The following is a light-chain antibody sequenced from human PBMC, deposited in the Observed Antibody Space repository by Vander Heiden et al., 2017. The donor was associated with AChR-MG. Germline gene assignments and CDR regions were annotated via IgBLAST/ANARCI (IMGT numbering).Light chain of an antibody. V-gene: IGKV1-5*03. CDR2: KAS. CDR3: QQSNNGSPVT. J-gene: IGKJ1*01. CDR1: QSISSW. Sequence: DIQLTQSPSTLAASVGDRVSITCRASQSISSWLAWYQQKPGKAPKLLIYKASSLESGVPSRFSGSGSETEFTLTISGLQPDDFATYYCQQSNNGSPVTFGQGTKVEIK.